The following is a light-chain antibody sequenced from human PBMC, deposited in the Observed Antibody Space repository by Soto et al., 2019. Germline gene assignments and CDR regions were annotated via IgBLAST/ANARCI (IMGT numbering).Light chain of an antibody. V-gene: IGKV1-27*01. CDR1: QSLSNSE. CDR3: QQYDGRPT. CDR2: AAS. J-gene: IGKJ5*01. Sequence: PMTPSACPLSAYVGARVTIRCRASQSLSNSELAWYQQKPGKVPKLLIYAASTLQSGVPSRFSGSGSGTDFTFSISSLQPEDVATYYCQQYDGRPTFGQGTRLEIK.